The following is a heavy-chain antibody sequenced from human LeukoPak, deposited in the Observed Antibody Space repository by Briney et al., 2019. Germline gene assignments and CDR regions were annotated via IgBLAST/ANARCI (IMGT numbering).Heavy chain of an antibody. V-gene: IGHV1-46*01. CDR3: ARDLGLRGVTNWFDP. Sequence: GASVKVSCKASAYTFSSYLVHWVRQAPGQGLEWMGIIDPSGGSTGYAQKFQGRVTMTRDTSTSTVYMELSSLRSEDTALYYCARDLGLRGVTNWFDPWGQGTLVTVSS. CDR2: IDPSGGST. D-gene: IGHD3-10*01. J-gene: IGHJ5*02. CDR1: AYTFSSYL.